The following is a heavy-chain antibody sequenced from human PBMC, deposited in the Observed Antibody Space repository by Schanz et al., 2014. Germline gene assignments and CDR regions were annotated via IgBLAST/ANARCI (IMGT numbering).Heavy chain of an antibody. Sequence: EVQLVESGGGLVQPGGSLRLSCAASGFTFRTYLMNWVRQAPGKGLEWVSRLNFDETYTSYADSVKGRFTISRDNSKNTLYLQMNSLRTEDTAVYFCAKSYDTSGYSGFDYWGQGTLVTVSS. V-gene: IGHV3-74*02. D-gene: IGHD3-22*01. CDR1: GFTFRTYL. CDR2: LNFDETYT. CDR3: AKSYDTSGYSGFDY. J-gene: IGHJ4*02.